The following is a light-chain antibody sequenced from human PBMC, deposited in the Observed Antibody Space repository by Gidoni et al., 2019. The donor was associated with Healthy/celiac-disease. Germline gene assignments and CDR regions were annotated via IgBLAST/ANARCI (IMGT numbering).Light chain of an antibody. CDR3: QSYDSSLSGYV. V-gene: IGLV1-40*01. CDR2: DNS. Sequence: QSVLTPPPSVSGAPGQRVTISCTGSSSNIGAGYDVHWYQQLPGTAPNLLIYDNSNRPSGVPDRFSGSKSGTSASLAITGLQAEDEADYYCQSYDSSLSGYVFGTGTKVTVL. J-gene: IGLJ1*01. CDR1: SSNIGAGYD.